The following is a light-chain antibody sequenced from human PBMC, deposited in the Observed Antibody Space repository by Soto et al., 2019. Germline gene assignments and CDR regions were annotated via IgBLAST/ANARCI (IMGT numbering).Light chain of an antibody. CDR2: KAS. Sequence: DIQMTQSPSTLSASVGDTVTITCRASESINSWLAWHQQKPGKAPNLLIYKASSLESGVPSRFSGSGSGTEFTLTISSLQPDDFATYYCQHYNGDSRTFCQGTKLEIK. J-gene: IGKJ2*01. CDR3: QHYNGDSRT. CDR1: ESINSW. V-gene: IGKV1-5*03.